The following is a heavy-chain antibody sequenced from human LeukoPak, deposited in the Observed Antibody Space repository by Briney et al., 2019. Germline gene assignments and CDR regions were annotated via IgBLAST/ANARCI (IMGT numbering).Heavy chain of an antibody. Sequence: GGSLRLSCAASGFTFSSYAMSWVRQAPGKGLEWVSAISGSGGSTYYADSVKGRFTISRGNSKNTLYLQMNSLRAEDTAVYYCAKDLGMVRGVNFDYWGQGTLVTVSS. CDR3: AKDLGMVRGVNFDY. CDR2: ISGSGGST. J-gene: IGHJ4*02. D-gene: IGHD3-10*01. CDR1: GFTFSSYA. V-gene: IGHV3-23*01.